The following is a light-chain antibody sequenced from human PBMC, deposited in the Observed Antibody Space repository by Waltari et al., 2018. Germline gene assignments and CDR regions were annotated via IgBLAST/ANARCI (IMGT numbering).Light chain of an antibody. CDR2: RNY. CDR1: DFNIGTSR. J-gene: IGLJ3*02. CDR3: ATWDDSLNGVV. Sequence: QSVLTQPPSASATPGQRVTISCSGSDFNIGTSRVHWYQQVPGTAPKLLIFRNYQRPSGIPDRFSGFKSGTSASVVISGVQSEDAATYHCATWDDSLNGVVFGGGTTLTVL. V-gene: IGLV1-44*01.